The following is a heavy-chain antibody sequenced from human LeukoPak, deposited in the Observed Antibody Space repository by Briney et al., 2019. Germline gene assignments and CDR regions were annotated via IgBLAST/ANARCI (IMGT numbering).Heavy chain of an antibody. V-gene: IGHV3-23*01. Sequence: PGGSLRLSCAASGFTFSSYAMSWVRQAPGKGLEWVSAISGSGGSTYYADSVKGRFTISRDNAKNSLYLQMNSLRTEDTAVYYCARDFKSSGLDIWGQGTMVTVSS. CDR2: ISGSGGST. CDR1: GFTFSSYA. J-gene: IGHJ3*02. CDR3: ARDFKSSGLDI. D-gene: IGHD6-19*01.